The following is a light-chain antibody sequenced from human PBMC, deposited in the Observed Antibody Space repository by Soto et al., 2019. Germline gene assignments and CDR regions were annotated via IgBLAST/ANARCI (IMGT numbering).Light chain of an antibody. CDR1: QSVRSN. J-gene: IGKJ1*01. Sequence: EVALTQSPDILSVSPGETSTLSCRASQSVRSNLAWYQQKPGQAPRLLIYGASTRATGIPARFSGSGSGREFTLTISSLHSEDFAVYYCQQYNNWLPWTFGQGTKVEIK. CDR2: GAS. CDR3: QQYNNWLPWT. V-gene: IGKV3-15*01.